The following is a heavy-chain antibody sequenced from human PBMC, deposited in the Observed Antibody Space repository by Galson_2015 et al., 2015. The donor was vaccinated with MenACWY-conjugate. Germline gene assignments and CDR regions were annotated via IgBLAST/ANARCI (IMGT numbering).Heavy chain of an antibody. D-gene: IGHD3-9*01. CDR1: GFTFSNAW. CDR2: IKSKTDGGTT. J-gene: IGHJ4*02. Sequence: SLRLSCAASGFTFSNAWMSWVRQAPGKGLEWVGRIKSKTDGGTTDYAAPVKGRFTISRDDSKNTLYLQMNSLKTEDTAVYYCTTNPFRYEIAVPLTDEHLAPVDYWGQGTLVTVSS. V-gene: IGHV3-15*01. CDR3: TTNPFRYEIAVPLTDEHLAPVDY.